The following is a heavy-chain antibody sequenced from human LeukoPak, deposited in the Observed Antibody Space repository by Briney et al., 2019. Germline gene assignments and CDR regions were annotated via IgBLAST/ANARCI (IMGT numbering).Heavy chain of an antibody. V-gene: IGHV4-34*01. CDR3: ARGRYCSSTSCYYPGDYYYYYYMDV. D-gene: IGHD2-2*01. CDR2: INHSGST. CDR1: GGSFSGYY. Sequence: SETLSLTCAVYGGSFSGYYWSWVRQPPGKGLEGIGEINHSGSTNYNPSLTRRGTISVETTKKQCYLRLRYVAAADTAVYYCARGRYCSSTSCYYPGDYYYYYYMDVWGKGTTVTVSS. J-gene: IGHJ6*03.